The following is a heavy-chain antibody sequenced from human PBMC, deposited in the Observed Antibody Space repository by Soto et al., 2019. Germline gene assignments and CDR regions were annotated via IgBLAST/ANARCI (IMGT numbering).Heavy chain of an antibody. CDR3: ARGRGVIITGYFDY. J-gene: IGHJ4*02. CDR2: IKQDGSEK. V-gene: IGHV3-7*04. CDR1: GFTFSSYW. Sequence: EVQLVESGGGLVQPGGSLRLSCAASGFTFSSYWMSWVRQAPGKGLEWVANIKQDGSEKYYVDSVKGRFTISRDNAKYALYLQMYSLRAEDTAVYYCARGRGVIITGYFDYWGQGTLVTVSS. D-gene: IGHD3-10*01.